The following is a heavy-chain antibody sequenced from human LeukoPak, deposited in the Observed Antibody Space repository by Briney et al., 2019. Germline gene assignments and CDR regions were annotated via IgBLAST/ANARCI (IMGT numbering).Heavy chain of an antibody. D-gene: IGHD3-22*01. CDR2: FYYSGST. J-gene: IGHJ4*02. CDR1: GGSISSCSYY. Sequence: SETLSLTCTVSGGSISSCSYYWGWIRQPPGKGLEWIGSFYYSGSTYYNPSLQSRVTISVDTSKNHFSLKLSSVTAADTAVYYCARSNSYYYESSGYYSYYFDYWGQGTLVTVSS. CDR3: ARSNSYYYESSGYYSYYFDY. V-gene: IGHV4-39*02.